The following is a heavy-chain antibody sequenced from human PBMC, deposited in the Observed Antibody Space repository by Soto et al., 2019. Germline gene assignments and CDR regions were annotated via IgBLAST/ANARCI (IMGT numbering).Heavy chain of an antibody. V-gene: IGHV1-46*01. Sequence: RASVKVSCKASGYTFTSYYMHWVRQAPGQGLEWMGMIAPSGGSTSYAQNFQGRVTMTRDTSTSTVYMELSSLRSEDTAVYYCAREGDYYYDSSGYYFVYWGQGTLVTVSS. CDR1: GYTFTSYY. J-gene: IGHJ4*02. CDR3: AREGDYYYDSSGYYFVY. D-gene: IGHD3-22*01. CDR2: IAPSGGST.